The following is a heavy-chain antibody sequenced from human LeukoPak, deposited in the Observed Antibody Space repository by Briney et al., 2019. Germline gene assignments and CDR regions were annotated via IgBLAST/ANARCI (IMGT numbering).Heavy chain of an antibody. CDR3: ARTYSSSWYHFDY. Sequence: GGSLRLSCAASGFTVSGNYMSWVRQAPGKGLEWVSVIYSGGSTYYADSVKGRFTISRDNSKNTVYLQMNSLRADDTAVYYCARTYSSSWYHFDYWGQGTLVTVSS. V-gene: IGHV3-66*01. J-gene: IGHJ4*02. CDR2: IYSGGST. CDR1: GFTVSGNY. D-gene: IGHD6-13*01.